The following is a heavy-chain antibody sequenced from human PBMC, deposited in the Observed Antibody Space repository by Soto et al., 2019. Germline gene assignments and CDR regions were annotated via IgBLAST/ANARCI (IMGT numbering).Heavy chain of an antibody. CDR3: TRVGGSYYETGGFYAEY. V-gene: IGHV3-72*01. D-gene: IGHD3-22*01. CDR1: GFIFSDHY. Sequence: EVQVVESGGGLVQPGGSLRLSCAASGFIFSDHYVDWVRQAPGRGLEWVGRITEKAHGSSTEYAASVKGRFTISRDESTNSLFLQMNSLKTDDTAVYYCTRVGGSYYETGGFYAEYWGRGTLVTVSS. J-gene: IGHJ4*02. CDR2: ITEKAHGSST.